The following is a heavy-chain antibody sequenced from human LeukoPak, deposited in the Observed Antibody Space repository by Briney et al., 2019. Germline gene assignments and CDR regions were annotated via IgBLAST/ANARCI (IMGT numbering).Heavy chain of an antibody. CDR3: AKWGCSGGSCYPFDY. D-gene: IGHD2-15*01. CDR1: GFTFSSYA. Sequence: GGSLRLSCAASGFTFSSYAMVWVRQAPGKGLEWVSAISGSRNNTYYADSVKGRFTISRDNSKNTLYLQMNSLRAEDTAVYYCAKWGCSGGSCYPFDYWGQGTLVTVSS. J-gene: IGHJ4*02. V-gene: IGHV3-23*01. CDR2: ISGSRNNT.